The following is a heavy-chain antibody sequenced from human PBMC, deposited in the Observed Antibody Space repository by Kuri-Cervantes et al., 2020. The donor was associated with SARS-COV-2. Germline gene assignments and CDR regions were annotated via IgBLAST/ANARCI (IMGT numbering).Heavy chain of an antibody. Sequence: GESLKISCAASGFTFDDYGMSWVRQAPGKGLEWVSGINWNGGSTGYGDSVKGRFTISRDNAKSSLYLQMNSLRAEDTALYYCARPAETGTRFDCWGQGTLVTVSS. J-gene: IGHJ4*02. CDR3: ARPAETGTRFDC. CDR2: INWNGGST. D-gene: IGHD1-1*01. V-gene: IGHV3-20*04. CDR1: GFTFDDYG.